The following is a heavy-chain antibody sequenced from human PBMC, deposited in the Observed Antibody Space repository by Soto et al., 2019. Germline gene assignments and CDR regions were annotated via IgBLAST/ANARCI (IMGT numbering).Heavy chain of an antibody. CDR1: GYTFTSYY. V-gene: IGHV1-46*03. D-gene: IGHD2-2*01. J-gene: IGHJ4*02. CDR2: INPSGGST. Sequence: GASVKVSCKASGYTFTSYYMHWVRQAPGQGLEWMGIINPSGGSTSYAQKFQGRVTMTRDTSTSAVYMELSSLRSEDTAVYYCAKSLVVPAALNSFDYWGQGTLVTVSS. CDR3: AKSLVVPAALNSFDY.